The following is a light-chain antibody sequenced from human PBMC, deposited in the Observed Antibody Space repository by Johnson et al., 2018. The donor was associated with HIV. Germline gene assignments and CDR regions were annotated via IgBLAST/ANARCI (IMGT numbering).Light chain of an antibody. Sequence: QSVLTQPPSVSAAPGQKVTISCSGSSSNIEHNYISWYQQLPGTAPKLLIYENHKRPSGIPDRFSGSKSDTSSTLGITGLQTGDEADHYCGTWDSSLSANVFGTGTKVTVL. CDR1: SSNIEHNY. CDR2: ENH. V-gene: IGLV1-51*02. J-gene: IGLJ1*01. CDR3: GTWDSSLSANV.